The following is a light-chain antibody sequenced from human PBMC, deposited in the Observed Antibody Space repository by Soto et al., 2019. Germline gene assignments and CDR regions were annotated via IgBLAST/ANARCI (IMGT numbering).Light chain of an antibody. Sequence: EVVLTQSPGTRSLSPGESATLSCRDSQSVRNNYLAWYQQKPGQSPKLLIFGSSDRATDIPDRFSGSGSGTDFTLIISRLEPEDFAVYYCQQYGSSPPYTFGQGTKLEIK. CDR3: QQYGSSPPYT. CDR2: GSS. CDR1: QSVRNNY. J-gene: IGKJ2*01. V-gene: IGKV3-20*01.